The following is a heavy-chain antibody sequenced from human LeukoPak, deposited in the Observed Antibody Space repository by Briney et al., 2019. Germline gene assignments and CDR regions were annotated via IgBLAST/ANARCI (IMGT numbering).Heavy chain of an antibody. CDR2: IRVYNGNT. J-gene: IGHJ4*02. Sequence: ASVKVSCKASGYTFTSYGISWVRQAPGQGLEWMGWIRVYNGNTIYAQKLQGRVTRTTDTSTSTAYMELRSLRSDDTAVYYCARRSWSGYYMWYYFDYWGQGTLVTVSS. V-gene: IGHV1-18*01. D-gene: IGHD3-3*01. CDR1: GYTFTSYG. CDR3: ARRSWSGYYMWYYFDY.